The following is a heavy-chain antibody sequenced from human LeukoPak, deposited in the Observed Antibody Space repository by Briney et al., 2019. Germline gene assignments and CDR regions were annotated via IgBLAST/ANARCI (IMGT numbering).Heavy chain of an antibody. CDR2: ISGNDGNT. CDR1: GFTFSHYS. D-gene: IGHD6-13*01. J-gene: IGHJ6*02. CDR3: AKVVGVAAPYGMDV. Sequence: GRSLRLSCVASGFTFSHYSMHWVRQAPGKGLEWISVISGNDGNTFYADSVKGRFTISRDNSKDTLYLQMNSLRAEDTAVYYCAKVVGVAAPYGMDVWGQGTTVTVSS. V-gene: IGHV3-23*01.